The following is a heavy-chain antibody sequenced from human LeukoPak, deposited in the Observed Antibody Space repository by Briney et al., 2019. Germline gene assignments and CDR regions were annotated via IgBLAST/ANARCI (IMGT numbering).Heavy chain of an antibody. CDR2: IYYSGRT. Sequence: SETLSLTCTVSGGSISSYYWSWIRQPPGKGLEWIGYIYYSGRTNYNPSRKSRVTISVDTSKNQFSLKLSSVTAADTAVYYCARGSGSSGSPLFDYWGQGTLVTVSS. J-gene: IGHJ4*02. CDR1: GGSISSYY. V-gene: IGHV4-59*01. CDR3: ARGSGSSGSPLFDY. D-gene: IGHD3-22*01.